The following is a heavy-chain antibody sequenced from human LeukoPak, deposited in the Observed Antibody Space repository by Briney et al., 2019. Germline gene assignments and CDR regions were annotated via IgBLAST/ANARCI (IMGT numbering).Heavy chain of an antibody. CDR3: ARVRNYCSGGSCYSIAYYFDY. D-gene: IGHD2-15*01. CDR1: GSSVSSGSYY. CDR2: IYYSGSA. V-gene: IGHV4-61*01. J-gene: IGHJ4*02. Sequence: SETLSLTCTVSGSSVSSGSYYWSWIRQPPGKGLEWIGYIYYSGSAKYNPSLKSRVTISVDTSKNQFSLKLTSVTAADTAVYYCARVRNYCSGGSCYSIAYYFDYWGQGTLVTVSS.